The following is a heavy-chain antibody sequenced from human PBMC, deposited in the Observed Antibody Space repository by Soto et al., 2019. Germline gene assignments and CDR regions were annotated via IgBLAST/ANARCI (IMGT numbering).Heavy chain of an antibody. D-gene: IGHD6-19*01. CDR3: ARAMAGRAYYYGMDV. V-gene: IGHV5-51*01. CDR1: GYSFTSYW. CDR2: IYPGDSDT. Sequence: GESLKISCKGSGYSFTSYWIGWVRQMPGKGLEWMGIIYPGDSDTRYSPSFQGQVTISADKSISTAYLQWSSLKASDTAMYYCARAMAGRAYYYGMDVWGQGTTVTVSS. J-gene: IGHJ6*02.